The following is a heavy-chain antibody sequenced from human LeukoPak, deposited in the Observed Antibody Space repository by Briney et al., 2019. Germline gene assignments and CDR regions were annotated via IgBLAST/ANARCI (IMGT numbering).Heavy chain of an antibody. J-gene: IGHJ4*02. CDR3: ARDRASDYGDYISSYYFDY. CDR1: GLTFSSYA. V-gene: IGHV3-30-3*01. Sequence: PGRSLRLSCAASGLTFSSYAMHWVRQAPGKGLEWVAVISYDGSNKYYADSVKGRFTISRDNSKNTLYLQMNSLRAEGTAVYYCARDRASDYGDYISSYYFDYWGQGTLVTVSS. D-gene: IGHD4-17*01. CDR2: ISYDGSNK.